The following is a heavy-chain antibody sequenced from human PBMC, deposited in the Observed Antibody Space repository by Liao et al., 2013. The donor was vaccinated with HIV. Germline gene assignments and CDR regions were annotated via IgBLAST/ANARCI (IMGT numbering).Heavy chain of an antibody. J-gene: IGHJ4*02. V-gene: IGHV4-4*07. CDR3: ARGVAVAGTRGASFDY. Sequence: QVQLQESGPGLVKPSETLSLICTVSGGSISSYYWSWIRQPAGKGLEWIGRMSTSGNNYNPSLKSRVTMSVDTSKKQFSLKVSSVTAADTAVYYCARGVAVAGTRGASFDYWGQGTLVTVSS. CDR2: MSTSGN. D-gene: IGHD6-19*01. CDR1: GGSISSYY.